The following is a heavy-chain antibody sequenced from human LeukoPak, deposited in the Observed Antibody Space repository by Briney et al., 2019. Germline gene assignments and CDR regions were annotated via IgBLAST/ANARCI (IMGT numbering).Heavy chain of an antibody. J-gene: IGHJ4*02. D-gene: IGHD2/OR15-2a*01. V-gene: IGHV3-15*01. CDR2: IKSNADGGTP. CDR1: GFSFMNAW. CDR3: TTFYHEYSPY. Sequence: GGSLRLSCGASGFSFMNAWMIWVRQAPGKGLEWVGRIKSNADGGTPDYAAPARCRFTISRDDSKNTLYLQMNSLKTEDTAVYYCTTFYHEYSPYWGRGTLVTVSS.